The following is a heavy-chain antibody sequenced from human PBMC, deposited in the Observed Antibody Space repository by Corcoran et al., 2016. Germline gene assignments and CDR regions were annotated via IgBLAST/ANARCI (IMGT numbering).Heavy chain of an antibody. J-gene: IGHJ4*02. D-gene: IGHD3-10*01. CDR3: ARGSMVRGGYYFDY. CDR1: GFSFSSYG. V-gene: IGHV3-33*01. Sequence: QVQLVESGGGVVQPGRSLRLSCAASGFSFSSYGIHWVRQAPGKGLEWVALIWYDGSDKYYADSVKGRFTISRDNSKHTVYLQMNSLRAEDTAVYYCARGSMVRGGYYFDYWGQGTLVTVSS. CDR2: IWYDGSDK.